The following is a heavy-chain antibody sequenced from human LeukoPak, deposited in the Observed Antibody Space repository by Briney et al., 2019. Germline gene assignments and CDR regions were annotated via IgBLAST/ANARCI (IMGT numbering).Heavy chain of an antibody. D-gene: IGHD6-6*01. J-gene: IGHJ5*02. V-gene: IGHV4-34*01. CDR2: INHSGST. CDR3: ARGRPSSIAAGGWFDP. CDR1: GGSFSGYY. Sequence: SETLSLTCAVYGGSFSGYYWSWIRQPPGKGLEWIGEINHSGSTNYNPSLKSRVTISVDTSKNQFSLKLSSVTAADTAVYYCARGRPSSIAAGGWFDPWGQGTLVTVSS.